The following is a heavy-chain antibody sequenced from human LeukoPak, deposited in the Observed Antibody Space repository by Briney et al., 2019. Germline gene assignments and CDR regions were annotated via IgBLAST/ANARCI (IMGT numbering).Heavy chain of an antibody. CDR1: GDSVSSNSAA. D-gene: IGHD6-6*01. CDR2: TYYRSKWYN. Sequence: SQTLSLTCAISGDSVSSNSAAWNWIRQSPSRGLEWLGRTYYRSKWYNDYAVSVKSRITINPDTSKNQFSLQLNSVTPEDTAVYYCAREGRPARGSIAARRGWFDPWGQGTLVTVSS. V-gene: IGHV6-1*01. J-gene: IGHJ5*02. CDR3: AREGRPARGSIAARRGWFDP.